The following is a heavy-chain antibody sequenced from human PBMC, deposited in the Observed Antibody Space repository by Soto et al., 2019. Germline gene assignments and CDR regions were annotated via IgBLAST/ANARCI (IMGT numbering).Heavy chain of an antibody. V-gene: IGHV3-30-3*01. Sequence: QVQLVESGGGVVQPGRSLRLSCAASGFTFSSYAMHWVRQAPGKGLEWVAVISYDGSNKYYADSVKGRFTISRDNSKNSLYLQMNSLSAEDTAVYYCARDPGYSYGDYWGQGTLVTVSS. J-gene: IGHJ4*02. CDR3: ARDPGYSYGDY. CDR1: GFTFSSYA. D-gene: IGHD5-18*01. CDR2: ISYDGSNK.